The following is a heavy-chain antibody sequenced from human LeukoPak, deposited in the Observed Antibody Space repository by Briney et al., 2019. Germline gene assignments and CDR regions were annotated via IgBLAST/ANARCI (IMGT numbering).Heavy chain of an antibody. CDR1: RFSFSSYS. CDR2: IRGSTFL. CDR3: ARGARRINGAFDI. V-gene: IGHV3-21*01. D-gene: IGHD2-8*01. J-gene: IGHJ3*02. Sequence: GGSLRLSCAASRFSFSSYSMNWVRQAPGKGLEWVSSIRGSTFLHYADSVKGRFTISRDNAKNTLYLQMNSLRAEDTAVYYCARGARRINGAFDIWGQGTMVTVSS.